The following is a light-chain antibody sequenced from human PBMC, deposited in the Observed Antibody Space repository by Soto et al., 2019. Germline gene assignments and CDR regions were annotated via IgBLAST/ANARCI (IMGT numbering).Light chain of an antibody. CDR1: SSDVGGYNY. CDR3: TSYTRSSTLVV. Sequence: QSALTQPASVSGSPGQSITISCTGTSSDVGGYNYVSWYQQHPGKAPKLMIYEVSNRPLGVSNRFSGSKSGNTASLTISGLQAEYEADYYCTSYTRSSTLVVFGGGTKLTVL. CDR2: EVS. J-gene: IGLJ2*01. V-gene: IGLV2-14*01.